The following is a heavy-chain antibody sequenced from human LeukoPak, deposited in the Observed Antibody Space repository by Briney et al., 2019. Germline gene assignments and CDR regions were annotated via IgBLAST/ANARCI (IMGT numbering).Heavy chain of an antibody. Sequence: GGSLRLSCAASGFTFSSYAMSWVRQAPGKGLEWVSAISGSGGSTYYADSVKGRFTISRDNSKNTLYLQMNSLRAEDTAVYYCAKPDCSSTSCYLRYWGQGTLVTVSS. D-gene: IGHD2-2*01. CDR1: GFTFSSYA. CDR2: ISGSGGST. CDR3: AKPDCSSTSCYLRY. J-gene: IGHJ4*02. V-gene: IGHV3-23*01.